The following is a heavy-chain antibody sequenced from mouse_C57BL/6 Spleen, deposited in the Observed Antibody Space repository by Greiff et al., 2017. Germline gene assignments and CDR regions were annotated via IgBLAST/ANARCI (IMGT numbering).Heavy chain of an antibody. D-gene: IGHD1-1*01. CDR2: IYPGDEDT. CDR3: AREGYYVSSLRDFAY. J-gene: IGHJ3*01. Sequence: QVQLQHPGPELVKPGASVKISCKASGYAFSSSWMNWVKQRPGKGLEWIGRIYPGDEDTNYNGKFKGKATLTADKSYSTAYMQLSSLTSEDSAVYFGAREGYYVSSLRDFAYWGQVTLVTVSA. V-gene: IGHV1-82*01. CDR1: GYAFSSSW.